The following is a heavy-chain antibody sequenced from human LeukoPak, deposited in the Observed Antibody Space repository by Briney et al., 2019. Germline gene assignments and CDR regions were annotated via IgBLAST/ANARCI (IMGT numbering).Heavy chain of an antibody. D-gene: IGHD3-22*01. CDR1: DGSISSSSYY. Sequence: PSATLSLTCTVSDGSISSSSYYWGWIRQPPGKGLEWIGSIYYSGSTYYNPSLKSRVTLSVDTSKNQFSVKLSSVTAADTAMYYCARSFVYDSRGGSGYFDYWGQGTLVTVSS. V-gene: IGHV4-39*01. J-gene: IGHJ4*02. CDR3: ARSFVYDSRGGSGYFDY. CDR2: IYYSGST.